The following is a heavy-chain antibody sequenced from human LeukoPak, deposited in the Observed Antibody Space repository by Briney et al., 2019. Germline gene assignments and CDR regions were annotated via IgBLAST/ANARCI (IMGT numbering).Heavy chain of an antibody. CDR2: ISSSGSTI. CDR1: GFTFSSYE. Sequence: GGSLRLSCAASGFTFSSYEMNWVRQAPGKGLEWVSYISSSGSTIYYADSVKGRFTISRDNAKNSLYLQMNSLRAEDTAVYYCATFPIAAAAPFDYWGQGTRVTVSS. V-gene: IGHV3-48*03. CDR3: ATFPIAAAAPFDY. J-gene: IGHJ4*02. D-gene: IGHD6-13*01.